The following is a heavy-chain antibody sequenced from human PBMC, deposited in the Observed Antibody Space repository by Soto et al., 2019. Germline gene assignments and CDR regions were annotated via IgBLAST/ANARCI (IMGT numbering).Heavy chain of an antibody. Sequence: ESGPTLVNPTQTLTLTCTFSGFSLSTSGMCVSWIRQPPGKALEWLALIDWDDDKYYSTSLKTRLTISKDTSKNQVVLTMTNMEPVDTATYYCARIVGPYDSSGYYPNPFAFDIWGQGTMVTVSS. CDR2: IDWDDDK. CDR3: ARIVGPYDSSGYYPNPFAFDI. CDR1: GFSLSTSGMC. V-gene: IGHV2-70*01. D-gene: IGHD3-22*01. J-gene: IGHJ3*02.